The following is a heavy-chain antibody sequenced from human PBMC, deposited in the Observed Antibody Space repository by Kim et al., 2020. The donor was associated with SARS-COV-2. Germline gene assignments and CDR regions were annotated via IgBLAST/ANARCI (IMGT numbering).Heavy chain of an antibody. J-gene: IGHJ4*02. CDR2: ITGSSSSI. CDR1: GFTFSSYS. Sequence: GGSLRLSCAASGFTFSSYSMNWVRQAPGKVLEWVSSITGSSSSIYYADSVKGRFTISRDNAKNSLYLQMNSLRAEDTAVYYCASAIIKVYWGQGTLVTVS. V-gene: IGHV3-21*01. CDR3: ASAIIKVY.